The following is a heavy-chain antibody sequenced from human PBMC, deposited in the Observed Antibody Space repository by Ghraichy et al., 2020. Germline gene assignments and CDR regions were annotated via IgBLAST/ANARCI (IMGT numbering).Heavy chain of an antibody. J-gene: IGHJ3*02. CDR1: GFTFSSYW. Sequence: GGSLRLSCAASGFTFSSYWMSWVRQAPGKGLEWVANIKQDGSEKYYVDSVKGRFTISRDNAKNSLYLQMNSLRADDTAVYYCELRAYYYDSSGYYPTINAFDIWGQGTMVTVSS. D-gene: IGHD3-22*01. CDR2: IKQDGSEK. CDR3: ELRAYYYDSSGYYPTINAFDI. V-gene: IGHV3-7*01.